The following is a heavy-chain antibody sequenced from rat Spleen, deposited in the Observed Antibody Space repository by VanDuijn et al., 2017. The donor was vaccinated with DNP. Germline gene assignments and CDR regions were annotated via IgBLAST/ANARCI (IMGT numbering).Heavy chain of an antibody. V-gene: IGHV5S13*01. CDR2: IGPNGNIA. D-gene: IGHD1-4*01. CDR1: GFTFSDYG. J-gene: IGHJ2*01. CDR3: ARSTPGIRGYYFDY. Sequence: EVQLVESGGGLVQPGRSVKLSCAVSGFTFSDYGMAWVLQAPTKGLEWVASIGPNGNIAYYRDSVKGRFTISRDNAKNTLYLQMNSLRSEDTATYYCARSTPGIRGYYFDYWGPGVMVTVSS.